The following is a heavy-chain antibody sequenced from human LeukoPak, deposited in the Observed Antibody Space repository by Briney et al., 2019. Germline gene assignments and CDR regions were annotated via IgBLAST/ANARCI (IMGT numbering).Heavy chain of an antibody. CDR3: ARPRGSGSYYNDRYYYMDV. Sequence: PSETLSLTCAVYGGPFSGYYWNWIRQPPGKGLEWIGEINHSGSTNYNPSLKSRVTISVDTSKNQFSLKLSSVTAADTAVYYCARPRGSGSYYNDRYYYMDVWGKGTTVTVSS. CDR2: INHSGST. J-gene: IGHJ6*03. D-gene: IGHD3-10*01. CDR1: GGPFSGYY. V-gene: IGHV4-34*01.